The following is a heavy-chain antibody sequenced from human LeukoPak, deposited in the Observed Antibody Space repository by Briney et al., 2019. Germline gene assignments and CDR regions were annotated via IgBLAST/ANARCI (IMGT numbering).Heavy chain of an antibody. D-gene: IGHD2-15*01. Sequence: SETLSLTCTVSGGSISSYYWSWIRQPPGKGLEWIGEINHSGSTNYNPSLKSRVTISVDTSKNQFSLKLSSVTAADTAVYYCARSRQDPIVVVVAATRWFDPWGQGTLVTVSS. J-gene: IGHJ5*02. CDR2: INHSGST. V-gene: IGHV4-34*01. CDR3: ARSRQDPIVVVVAATRWFDP. CDR1: GGSISSYY.